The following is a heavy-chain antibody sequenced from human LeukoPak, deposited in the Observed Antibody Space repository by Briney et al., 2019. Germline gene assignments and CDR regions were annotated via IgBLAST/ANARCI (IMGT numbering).Heavy chain of an antibody. CDR3: ARRGVTGEFTPLDEYFQH. D-gene: IGHD3-10*01. CDR1: GGTFSSYA. CDR2: IIPIFGTA. Sequence: ASVKVSCKASGGTFSSYAISWVRQAPGQGLEWMGRIIPIFGTANYAQKFQGRVTITTDESTSTAYMELSSLRSEDTAVYYCARRGVTGEFTPLDEYFQHWGQGTLVTVSS. V-gene: IGHV1-69*05. J-gene: IGHJ1*01.